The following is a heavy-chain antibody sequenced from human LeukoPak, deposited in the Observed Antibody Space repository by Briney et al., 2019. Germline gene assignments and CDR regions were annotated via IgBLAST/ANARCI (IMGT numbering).Heavy chain of an antibody. CDR3: ARECYSNYGYYMDV. CDR2: IYTSGST. CDR1: GGSISSGSYY. D-gene: IGHD4-11*01. V-gene: IGHV4-61*02. J-gene: IGHJ6*03. Sequence: PSETLSLTCTVSGGSISSGSYYWSWIRQPAGKGLEWVGRIYTSGSTNYNPSLKRRVTITVDTSKNQFSLKLSPVTAADTAVYYCARECYSNYGYYMDVWGKGTTVTVSS.